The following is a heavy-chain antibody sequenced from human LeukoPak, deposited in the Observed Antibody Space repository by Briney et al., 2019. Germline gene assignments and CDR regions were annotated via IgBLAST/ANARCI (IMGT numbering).Heavy chain of an antibody. CDR2: IIGSSGST. V-gene: IGHV3-23*01. CDR3: AKGAYDYIETGYFDY. J-gene: IGHJ4*02. Sequence: GGSLRLSCAASGFSISNSAMSWVRQAPGKGLEWVSLIIGSSGSTFYADSVKGRFTISRDNSKNTLFLQMNSLRAEDTAVYYCAKGAYDYIETGYFDYWGQGTLVTVSS. D-gene: IGHD5-12*01. CDR1: GFSISNSA.